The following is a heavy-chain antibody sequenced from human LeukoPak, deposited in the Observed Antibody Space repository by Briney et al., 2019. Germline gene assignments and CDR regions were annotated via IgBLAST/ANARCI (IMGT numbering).Heavy chain of an antibody. Sequence: SETLSLTCAVYGGSFSGYYWSWIRQPPGKGLEWIGYIYYSGSTYYNPPLKSRVTISVDTSKNQFSLKLSSVTAADTAVYYCAREWDTAMRYWGQGTLVTVSS. CDR2: IYYSGST. V-gene: IGHV4-30-4*01. J-gene: IGHJ4*02. CDR1: GGSFSGYY. D-gene: IGHD5-18*01. CDR3: AREWDTAMRY.